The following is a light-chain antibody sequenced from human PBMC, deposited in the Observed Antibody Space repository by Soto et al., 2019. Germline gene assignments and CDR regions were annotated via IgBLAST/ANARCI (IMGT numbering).Light chain of an antibody. V-gene: IGLV1-51*01. CDR1: SSNIGNNY. J-gene: IGLJ2*01. Sequence: QSVLTQPPSVSAAPGQKVTISCSGSSSNIGNNYVSWYQQLPGTAPKLLIYDNNKRPSGIPDRFSGSKSGTSATLGFTGLQNGDEAGYYCGTWDDRLSAGVFGGGTKLTVL. CDR3: GTWDDRLSAGV. CDR2: DNN.